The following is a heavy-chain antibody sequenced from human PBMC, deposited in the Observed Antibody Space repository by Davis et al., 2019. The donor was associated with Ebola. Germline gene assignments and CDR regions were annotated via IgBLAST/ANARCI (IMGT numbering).Heavy chain of an antibody. CDR3: ARARGYFGSGILGY. Sequence: GESLKISCAASGFSFTSAWMIWVRQAPGKGLEWVSSISSSSSYIYYADSVKGRFTISRDNAKNSLYLQMNSLRAEDTAVYYCARARGYFGSGILGYWGQGTLVTVSS. V-gene: IGHV3-21*01. CDR2: ISSSSSYI. CDR1: GFSFTSAW. J-gene: IGHJ4*02. D-gene: IGHD3-10*01.